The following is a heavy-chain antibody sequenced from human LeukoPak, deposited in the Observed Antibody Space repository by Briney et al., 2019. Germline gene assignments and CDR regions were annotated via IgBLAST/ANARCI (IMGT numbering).Heavy chain of an antibody. CDR1: GGSISSYY. D-gene: IGHD4-17*01. Sequence: SETLSLTCTVSGGSISSYYWSWIRQPPGKGLEWIGYIYYSGSTNYNPSLKSRVTISVDTSKNQFSLKLSSVTAADTAVYYCARDGYGDYIFDYWGQGTLVTASS. J-gene: IGHJ4*02. CDR3: ARDGYGDYIFDY. V-gene: IGHV4-59*01. CDR2: IYYSGST.